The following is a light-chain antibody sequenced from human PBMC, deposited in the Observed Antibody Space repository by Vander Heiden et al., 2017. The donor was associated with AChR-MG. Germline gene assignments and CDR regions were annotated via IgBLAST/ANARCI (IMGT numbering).Light chain of an antibody. CDR3: QQSDSTPRT. J-gene: IGKJ1*01. CDR2: AAS. Sequence: DIQMTQYPSSLSASVGDRVTITCRASQSISRYLHWYQQKPGKAPKLLIYAASSLQSGVPSRFSGSGSETDFTLRISSLQPEDFATYYCQQSDSTPRTFGQGTKVEFK. CDR1: QSISRY. V-gene: IGKV1-39*01.